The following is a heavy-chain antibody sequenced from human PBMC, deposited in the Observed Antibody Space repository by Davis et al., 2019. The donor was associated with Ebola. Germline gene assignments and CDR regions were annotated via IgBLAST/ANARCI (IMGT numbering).Heavy chain of an antibody. CDR2: IYYSGST. J-gene: IGHJ4*02. D-gene: IGHD1-26*01. Sequence: SETLSLTCIVSGGSISGYYWGWIRQPPGKGLEWIGSIYYSGSTYYNPSLKSRVTISVDTSKNQFSLKLSSVTAADTAVYYCASGLRKLGATPLHVYWGQGTLVTVSS. V-gene: IGHV4-39*01. CDR1: GGSISGYY. CDR3: ASGLRKLGATPLHVY.